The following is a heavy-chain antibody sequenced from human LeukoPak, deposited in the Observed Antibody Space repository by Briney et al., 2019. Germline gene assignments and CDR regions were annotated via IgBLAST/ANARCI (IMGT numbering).Heavy chain of an antibody. Sequence: ASVKVSCKASGYTFTCYYMHWVRQAPGQGLEWMGIINPSGGSTSYAQKFQGRVTMTRDMSTSTVYMEPSSLRSEDTAVYYCARDPDSNVPATGADYWGQGTLVTVSS. CDR1: GYTFTCYY. V-gene: IGHV1-46*01. CDR3: ARDPDSNVPATGADY. CDR2: INPSGGST. J-gene: IGHJ4*02. D-gene: IGHD2-2*01.